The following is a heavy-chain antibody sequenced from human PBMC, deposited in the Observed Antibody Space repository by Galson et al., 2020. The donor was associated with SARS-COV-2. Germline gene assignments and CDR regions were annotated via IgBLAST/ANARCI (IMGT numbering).Heavy chain of an antibody. D-gene: IGHD6-6*01. J-gene: IGHJ6*03. CDR1: GFTFSNYA. Sequence: GGSLRLSCAASGFTFSNYAMHWVRQAPGKGLEWVAVISYDGSNKYYGDSVKGRFTISRDNSKNTLYLQMNSLRAEDTAVYYCARDGAARPYLYYYYYMDVWGKGTTVTVSS. CDR3: ARDGAARPYLYYYYYMDV. V-gene: IGHV3-30*04. CDR2: ISYDGSNK.